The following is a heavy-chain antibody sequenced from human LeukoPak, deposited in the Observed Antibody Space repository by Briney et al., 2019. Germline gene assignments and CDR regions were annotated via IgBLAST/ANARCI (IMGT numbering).Heavy chain of an antibody. D-gene: IGHD6-6*01. V-gene: IGHV3-30-3*01. Sequence: GXTFXXYAMHXVRQAPGKXLEWVAVISYDGSNKFYADSVKGRFTISRDNSKNTLYLQMNSLRAEDTAVYYCARDRAARPVPLFDYWGQGTLVTVSS. J-gene: IGHJ4*02. CDR2: ISYDGSNK. CDR3: ARDRAARPVPLFDY. CDR1: GXTFXXYA.